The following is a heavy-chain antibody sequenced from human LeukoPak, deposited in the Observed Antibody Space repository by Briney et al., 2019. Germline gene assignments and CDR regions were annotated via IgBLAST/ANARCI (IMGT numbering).Heavy chain of an antibody. V-gene: IGHV1-2*06. CDR2: INPYNGGT. CDR3: ARDTYYGSGSYYNGRLKYDAFDI. D-gene: IGHD3-10*01. Sequence: GASVKVSCKASGYTFTDYYIHWVRQAPGQGLEWMGRINPYNGGTEYPQKFQGRVIVTSDTSISTAYMELSSLRSEDTAVYYCARDTYYGSGSYYNGRLKYDAFDIWGQGTMVTVSS. CDR1: GYTFTDYY. J-gene: IGHJ3*02.